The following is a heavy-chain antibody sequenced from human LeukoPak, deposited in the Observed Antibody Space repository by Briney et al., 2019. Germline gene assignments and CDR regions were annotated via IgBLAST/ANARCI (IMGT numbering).Heavy chain of an antibody. CDR2: ISGSGGST. Sequence: GGSLRLSCAASGFTFSSYAMSWVRQAPGKGLEWVSAISGSGGSTYYADSVKGRFTISRDNSKNTLYLQMNSLRAEDTAVYYCAKAGDYYDSSGYYTRFDYWGQGTLVTVSS. D-gene: IGHD3-22*01. CDR3: AKAGDYYDSSGYYTRFDY. CDR1: GFTFSSYA. V-gene: IGHV3-23*01. J-gene: IGHJ4*02.